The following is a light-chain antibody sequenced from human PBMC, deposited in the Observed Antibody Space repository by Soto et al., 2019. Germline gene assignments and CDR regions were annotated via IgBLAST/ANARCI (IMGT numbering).Light chain of an antibody. CDR2: DTS. J-gene: IGKJ4*01. CDR3: QQYRRWPLA. V-gene: IGKV3-15*01. CDR1: QTIYEK. Sequence: EIVMTQSPATLSVSPGERVTLSCRASQTIYEKLAWYQQKSGQTPRLVIYDTSTRATGTPGSFSGSGSDTEFTLTISSLQSEDFAVYYCQQYRRWPLAFGGGTKVEIK.